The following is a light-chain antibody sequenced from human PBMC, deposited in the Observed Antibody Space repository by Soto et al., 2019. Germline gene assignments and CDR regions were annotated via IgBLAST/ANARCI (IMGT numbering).Light chain of an antibody. CDR1: QSISTY. CDR2: AAS. J-gene: IGKJ5*01. V-gene: IGKV1-39*01. CDR3: QQSYSIPIT. Sequence: DIQITQSPSSLSASVGDRVTITCRASQSISTYLYWYQQKPGKAPKLLIYAASSLQSGVPSRFSGSGSGTDFTLTISSLQPEDFATYHCQQSYSIPITFGQGTRLEIK.